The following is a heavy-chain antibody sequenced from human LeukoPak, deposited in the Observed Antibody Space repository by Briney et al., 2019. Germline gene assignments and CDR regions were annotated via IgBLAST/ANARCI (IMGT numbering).Heavy chain of an antibody. D-gene: IGHD3-10*01. CDR1: GFTFSSYS. CDR3: ARDPTGGLAGEYYFDY. V-gene: IGHV3-48*01. CDR2: ITGSSSII. Sequence: GGSPRLSCAASGFTFSSYSMNWVRQAPGKGLEWVSYITGSSSIIYYEDSVKGRFTISRDNAKNSLYLQMNSLRAEDTAVYYCARDPTGGLAGEYYFDYWGQGTLVTVSS. J-gene: IGHJ4*02.